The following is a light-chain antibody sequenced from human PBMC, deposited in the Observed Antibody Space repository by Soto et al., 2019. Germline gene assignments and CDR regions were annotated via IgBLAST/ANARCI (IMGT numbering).Light chain of an antibody. CDR2: EVS. V-gene: IGLV2-8*01. CDR3: TTRAGGSVL. Sequence: QSALTQPPSASGSPGQSVTISCTGTSSDVGGGNYVSWYQQHPGKAPKLIIYEVSMRPSGVPDRFSGSKSANTASLTVSGLQAEDEAGYYCTTRAGGSVLLGGGTELTVL. CDR1: SSDVGGGNY. J-gene: IGLJ3*02.